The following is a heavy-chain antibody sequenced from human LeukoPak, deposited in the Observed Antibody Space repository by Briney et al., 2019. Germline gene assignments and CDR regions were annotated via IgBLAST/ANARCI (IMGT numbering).Heavy chain of an antibody. Sequence: GGSLRLSCAASGLTVSSSYMSWVRQAPGKGLEWVSIIYNDGSTYYADSMKGRFTVSRDISKNTLYLQVNSLRAEDTAMYYCARNTLFAFDIWGQGTMVTVSS. V-gene: IGHV3-53*01. CDR2: IYNDGST. CDR3: ARNTLFAFDI. CDR1: GLTVSSSY. J-gene: IGHJ3*02.